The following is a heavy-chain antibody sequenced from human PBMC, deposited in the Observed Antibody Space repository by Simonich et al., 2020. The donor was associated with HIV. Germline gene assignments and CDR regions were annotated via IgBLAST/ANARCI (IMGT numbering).Heavy chain of an antibody. V-gene: IGHV4-34*01. CDR3: ARRLSKLSRNQRPDAFDI. CDR2: INHSGST. J-gene: IGHJ3*02. CDR1: GGSFSGYY. D-gene: IGHD5-18*01. Sequence: QVQLQQWGAGLLKPSETLSLTCAVYGGSFSGYYWSWIRQPPGKGLEWIGEINHSGSTNHHTSLKSPVTISVDTSKNQFSRKLSSVTAADTAVYYCARRLSKLSRNQRPDAFDIWGQGTMVTVSS.